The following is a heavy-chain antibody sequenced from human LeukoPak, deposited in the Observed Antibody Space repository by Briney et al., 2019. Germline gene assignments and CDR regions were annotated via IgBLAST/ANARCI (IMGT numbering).Heavy chain of an antibody. J-gene: IGHJ4*02. D-gene: IGHD3-16*01. CDR2: ISSSSSYI. V-gene: IGHV3-21*01. Sequence: PGGSLRLSCAASGFTFSSYSMNWVRQAPGKGLEWVSSISSSSSYIYYADSVKGRFTISRDNAKNSLYLQMNSLRAEDTAVYYCAREGEFGYYFDYWGQGTLVTVSS. CDR1: GFTFSSYS. CDR3: AREGEFGYYFDY.